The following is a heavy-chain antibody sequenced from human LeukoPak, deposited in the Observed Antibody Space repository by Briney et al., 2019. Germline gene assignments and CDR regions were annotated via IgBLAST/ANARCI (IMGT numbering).Heavy chain of an antibody. V-gene: IGHV1-8*03. Sequence: ASVKVSCKASGYTFTSYDINWVRQATGQGLEWMGWMNPNSGNTGYAQKFQGRVTITRNTSISTAYMELSSLRSEDTAVYYCARADYGDFGEGFDEGYNWFDPWGQGTLVTVSS. CDR2: MNPNSGNT. D-gene: IGHD4-17*01. J-gene: IGHJ5*02. CDR3: ARADYGDFGEGFDEGYNWFDP. CDR1: GYTFTSYD.